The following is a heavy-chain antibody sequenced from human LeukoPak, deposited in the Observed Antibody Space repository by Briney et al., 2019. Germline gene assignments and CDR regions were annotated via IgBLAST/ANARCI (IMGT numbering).Heavy chain of an antibody. CDR2: ISGNGDST. V-gene: IGHV3-23*01. CDR1: GFTFSSYA. Sequence: GGSLRLSCAASGFTFSSYAMSWVRQAPGKGLEWVSAISGNGDSTYYVDSVKGRFTISRDNSKNTLYLQMNSLRAEDTAVYYCARDHITMVRGVSVNYYYYGMDVWGQGTTVTVSS. J-gene: IGHJ6*02. CDR3: ARDHITMVRGVSVNYYYYGMDV. D-gene: IGHD3-10*01.